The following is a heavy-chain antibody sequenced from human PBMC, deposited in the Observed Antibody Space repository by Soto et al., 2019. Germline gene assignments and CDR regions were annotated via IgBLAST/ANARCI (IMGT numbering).Heavy chain of an antibody. CDR1: GYTFTSYG. J-gene: IGHJ4*02. CDR3: ARGRYGDY. V-gene: IGHV1-18*01. D-gene: IGHD1-1*01. CDR2: ISAHNGNT. Sequence: QVHLVQSGAEVKKPGASVKVSCKCSGYTFTSYGITWVRQAPGQGLEWMGWISAHNGNTDYAQKVQGRVTVTRDTSTSTAYMELRSQRSDDTAVYYCARGRYGDYWGQGALVTVSS.